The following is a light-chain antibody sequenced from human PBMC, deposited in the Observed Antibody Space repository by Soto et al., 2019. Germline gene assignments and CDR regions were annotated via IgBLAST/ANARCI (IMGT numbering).Light chain of an antibody. CDR3: QSYDSSNQRV. CDR1: SGSIASNY. J-gene: IGLJ3*02. CDR2: ESN. Sequence: NFMLTQPHSVSESPGRTVTISCTRSSGSIASNYVQWYQQRPGSAPTTVIYESNQRPSGVPDRFSGSIDSSSNSASLTISGLKTEDEADYYCQSYDSSNQRVFGGGTQLTVL. V-gene: IGLV6-57*04.